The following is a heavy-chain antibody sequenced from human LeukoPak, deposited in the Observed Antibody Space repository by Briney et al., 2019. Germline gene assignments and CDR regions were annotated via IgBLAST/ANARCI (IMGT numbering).Heavy chain of an antibody. J-gene: IGHJ4*02. CDR3: AREGLSIAAAGPDY. Sequence: GGSLRLSCVDSGFSFSSYWMHWVRQAPGKGLVWVSRINGDGSNTNYADSVKGRFTTSRDNAKNTLYLQMNSLRAEDAAVYYCAREGLSIAAAGPDYWGQGTLVTVSS. V-gene: IGHV3-74*01. D-gene: IGHD6-13*01. CDR1: GFSFSSYW. CDR2: INGDGSNT.